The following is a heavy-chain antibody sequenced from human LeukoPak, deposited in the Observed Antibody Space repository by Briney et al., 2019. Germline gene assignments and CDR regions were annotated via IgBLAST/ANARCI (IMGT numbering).Heavy chain of an antibody. Sequence: SETLSLTCTVSGGSISSYYWTWIRQPPGKGLEWIGCFYYSGSTNYNPSLKSRVTISVDTSKNQFSLKLSSVTAADTAVYYCARRALWFGELIAFDFWGPGTVVTVSS. J-gene: IGHJ3*01. CDR3: ARRALWFGELIAFDF. D-gene: IGHD3-10*01. CDR1: GGSISSYY. V-gene: IGHV4-59*01. CDR2: FYYSGST.